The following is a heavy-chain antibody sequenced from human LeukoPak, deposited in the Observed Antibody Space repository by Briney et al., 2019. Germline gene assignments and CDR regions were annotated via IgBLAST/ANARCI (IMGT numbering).Heavy chain of an antibody. CDR1: GYSLTELS. CDR3: ATGRTKWDLLNY. Sequence: ASVKVSCKVSGYSLTELSLHWVRQAPGEGLEWMGGLDPADGEMIYTQMFQGRITMTEDSSTDTAYMEMSSLRSDDTAVYYCATGRTKWDLLNYWGQGTLVTVSS. V-gene: IGHV1-24*01. J-gene: IGHJ4*02. D-gene: IGHD1-26*01. CDR2: LDPADGEM.